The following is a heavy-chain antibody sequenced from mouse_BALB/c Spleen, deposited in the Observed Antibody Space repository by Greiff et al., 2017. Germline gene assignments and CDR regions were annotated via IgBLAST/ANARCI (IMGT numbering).Heavy chain of an antibody. J-gene: IGHJ2*01. D-gene: IGHD2-14*01. V-gene: IGHV1-69*02. CDR1: GYTFTSYW. CDR3: ARGDYRYDFDY. Sequence: VQLQQPGAELVKPGAPVKLSCKASGYTFTSYWMNWVKQRPGRGLEWIGRIDPSDSETHYNQKFKDKATLTVDKSSSTAYIQLSSLTSEDSAVYYCARGDYRYDFDYWGQGTTLTVSS. CDR2: IDPSDSET.